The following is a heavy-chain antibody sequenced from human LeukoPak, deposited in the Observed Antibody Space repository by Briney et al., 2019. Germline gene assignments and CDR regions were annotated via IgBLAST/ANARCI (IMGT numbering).Heavy chain of an antibody. CDR3: AREGLRYDSSGYYLPYYFDY. CDR1: GGSISSYY. Sequence: SETLSLTCTVSGGSISSYYWSWIRQPAGKGLESIGHISTSGSTNYNPSLKSRLTISVDTSKNQFSLNLSSVTAADTAVYYCAREGLRYDSSGYYLPYYFDYWGQGTLVTVSS. J-gene: IGHJ4*02. D-gene: IGHD3-22*01. V-gene: IGHV4-4*07. CDR2: ISTSGST.